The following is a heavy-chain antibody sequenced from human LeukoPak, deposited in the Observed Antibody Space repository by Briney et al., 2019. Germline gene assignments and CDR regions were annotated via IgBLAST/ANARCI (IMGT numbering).Heavy chain of an antibody. V-gene: IGHV4-59*11. J-gene: IGHJ4*02. Sequence: SETLSLTCSVSGASITTHHWTWIRQSPAKGLEWIGYSHINGGSYYNSSLKSRVTISLDTSENHFSLRLNSVTAGDTAVYFCARGDIDWLRSPGALYYFDYWGQGILVTVSS. CDR1: GASITTHH. D-gene: IGHD5-12*01. CDR3: ARGDIDWLRSPGALYYFDY. CDR2: SHINGGS.